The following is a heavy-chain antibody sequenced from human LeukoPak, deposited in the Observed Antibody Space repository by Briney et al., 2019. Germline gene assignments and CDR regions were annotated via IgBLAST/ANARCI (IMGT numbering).Heavy chain of an antibody. CDR3: ARGFYDSSGYSNCFDP. D-gene: IGHD3-22*01. Sequence: SETLSLTCNVSGDSISSSYWSWIRQPPGKTLEWIGYIYYTGTTNYNPSLKSRVTMSIDTSKNQFFLNLNSVTAADTAVYYCARGFYDSSGYSNCFDPWGQGTLVTVSS. J-gene: IGHJ5*02. CDR1: GDSISSSY. V-gene: IGHV4-59*01. CDR2: IYYTGTT.